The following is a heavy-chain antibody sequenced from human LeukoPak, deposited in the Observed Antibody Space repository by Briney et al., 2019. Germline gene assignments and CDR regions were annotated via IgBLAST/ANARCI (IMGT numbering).Heavy chain of an antibody. D-gene: IGHD3-22*01. Sequence: SETLSLTCAVYGGSVSGNYWSWIRQPPGKGLEWIGEINHSGSTNYNPSLKSRVTISVDTSKNQFSLKLSSVTAADTAVYYCARASGWRYYDSSGYFDYWGQGTLVTVSS. CDR3: ARASGWRYYDSSGYFDY. CDR2: INHSGST. CDR1: GGSVSGNY. J-gene: IGHJ4*02. V-gene: IGHV4-34*01.